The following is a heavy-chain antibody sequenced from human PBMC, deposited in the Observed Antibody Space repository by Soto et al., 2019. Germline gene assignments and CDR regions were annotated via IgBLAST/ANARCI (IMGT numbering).Heavy chain of an antibody. CDR3: AKIAVAGYYYYYGMDV. D-gene: IGHD6-19*01. J-gene: IGHJ6*02. CDR2: ISGSGGST. V-gene: IGHV3-23*01. CDR1: GFTFSSYA. Sequence: GGSLRLSCAASGFTFSSYAMSWVRQAPGKGLEWVSGISGSGGSTYYADSVKGRFTISRDNSKNTLYLQMNSLRAEDTAVYYCAKIAVAGYYYYYGMDVWGQGTTVTVSS.